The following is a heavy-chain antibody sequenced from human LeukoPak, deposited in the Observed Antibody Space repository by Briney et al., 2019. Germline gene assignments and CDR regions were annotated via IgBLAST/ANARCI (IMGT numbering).Heavy chain of an antibody. CDR1: GWSFSGYY. V-gene: IGHV4-34*01. CDR3: ARGKKAYSSSWYDY. Sequence: SETLSLTCAVYGWSFSGYYWSWIRQPPGKGLEWIGEINHSGSTNYKPSLKSRVTISVDTSKNQFSLKLSSVTAADTAVYYCARGKKAYSSSWYDYWGQGTLVTVSS. J-gene: IGHJ4*02. D-gene: IGHD6-13*01. CDR2: INHSGST.